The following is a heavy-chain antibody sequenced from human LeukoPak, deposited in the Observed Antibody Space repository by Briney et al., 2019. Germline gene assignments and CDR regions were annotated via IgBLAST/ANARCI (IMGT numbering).Heavy chain of an antibody. J-gene: IGHJ4*02. CDR2: IYGGRNNT. CDR1: GFTVSNNY. Sequence: PGGSLRLSCTVSGFTVSNNYMSWVRQAPGKGLEWVSVIYGGRNNTVYADSVKGRFTISRDNSRNTIYLQIDSLRAKDTATYDCAREFRQTYSSGWSLDYWGQGTLVTVSS. CDR3: AREFRQTYSSGWSLDY. V-gene: IGHV3-53*01. D-gene: IGHD6-19*01.